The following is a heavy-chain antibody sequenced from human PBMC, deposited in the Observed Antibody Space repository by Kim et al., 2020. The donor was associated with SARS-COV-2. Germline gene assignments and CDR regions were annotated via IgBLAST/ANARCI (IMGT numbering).Heavy chain of an antibody. J-gene: IGHJ3*02. Sequence: SLKSRVTISVDTSKNQFSLKLSSVTAADTAVYYCARSRPTTVVTSYAFDIWGQGTMVTVSS. D-gene: IGHD4-17*01. V-gene: IGHV4-34*01. CDR3: ARSRPTTVVTSYAFDI.